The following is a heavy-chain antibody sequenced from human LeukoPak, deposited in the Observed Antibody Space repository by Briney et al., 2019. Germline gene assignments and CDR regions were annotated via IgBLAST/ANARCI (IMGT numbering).Heavy chain of an antibody. CDR2: ISWNSGSI. V-gene: IGHV3-9*01. D-gene: IGHD3-10*01. Sequence: PGRSLRLSCAASGFTFDDYAMHWVRQAPGKGLEWVSGISWNSGSIGYADSVKGRFTISRDNAKNSLYLQINSLRAEDTALYYCAKDMAHSGSYYKFDYWGQGTLVTVSS. J-gene: IGHJ4*02. CDR3: AKDMAHSGSYYKFDY. CDR1: GFTFDDYA.